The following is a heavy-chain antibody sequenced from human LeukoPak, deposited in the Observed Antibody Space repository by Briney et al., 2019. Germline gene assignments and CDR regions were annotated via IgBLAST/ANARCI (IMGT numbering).Heavy chain of an antibody. V-gene: IGHV1-69*04. Sequence: SVKVSCKASGYTFNSFGISWVRQAPGQGLEWMGRIIPILGIANYAQKFQGRVTITADKSTSTAYMELSSLRSEDTAVYYCARAPTYCSSTSCYHFDYWGQGTLVTVSS. J-gene: IGHJ4*02. D-gene: IGHD2-2*01. CDR1: GYTFNSFG. CDR3: ARAPTYCSSTSCYHFDY. CDR2: IIPILGIA.